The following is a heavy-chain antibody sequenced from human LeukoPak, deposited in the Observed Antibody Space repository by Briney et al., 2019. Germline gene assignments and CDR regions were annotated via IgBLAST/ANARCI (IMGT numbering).Heavy chain of an antibody. CDR3: ARGMDIVVVVAADYGMDV. CDR2: INHSGST. D-gene: IGHD2-15*01. V-gene: IGHV4-34*01. Sequence: SETLSLTCAVYGGSFSGYYWSWIRQPPGKGLEWIGEINHSGSTNYNPSLKSRVTISVDTSKNQFSLKLSSVTAADTAVYYCARGMDIVVVVAADYGMDVWGQGTTVAVSS. CDR1: GGSFSGYY. J-gene: IGHJ6*02.